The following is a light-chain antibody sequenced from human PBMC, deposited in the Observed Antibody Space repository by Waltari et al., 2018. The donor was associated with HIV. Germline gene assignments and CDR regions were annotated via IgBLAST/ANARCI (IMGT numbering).Light chain of an antibody. Sequence: EIVLTQSPGTLSLSPGARATLSCRASQSVSSSYLAWYQQKPGQAPRLLIYGASSRATGIPDRFSGSGSGTDFTGTISRLETEDFAVYYCQQYGSSPPYTFGQGTKLEIK. CDR2: GAS. CDR1: QSVSSSY. V-gene: IGKV3-20*01. J-gene: IGKJ2*01. CDR3: QQYGSSPPYT.